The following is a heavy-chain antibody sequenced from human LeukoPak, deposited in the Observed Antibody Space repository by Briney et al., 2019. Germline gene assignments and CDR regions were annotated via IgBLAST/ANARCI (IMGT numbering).Heavy chain of an antibody. CDR2: ISYDGSNK. J-gene: IGHJ4*02. D-gene: IGHD4-17*01. CDR3: ARDSFYDYGDTGY. V-gene: IGHV3-30*04. Sequence: GGSLRLSCAASGFTFSSYAMHWVRQAPGKGLEWVAVISYDGSNKYYADSVKGRFTISRDNSKNTLYLQMNSLRAEDTAVYYCARDSFYDYGDTGYWGQGTLVTVSS. CDR1: GFTFSSYA.